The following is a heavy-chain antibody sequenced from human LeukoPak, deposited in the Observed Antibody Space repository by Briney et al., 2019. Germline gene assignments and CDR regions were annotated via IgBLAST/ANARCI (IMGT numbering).Heavy chain of an antibody. CDR2: ISWNSGSI. J-gene: IGHJ4*02. Sequence: GGSLRLSCAASGFTFDDYAMHWVRQAPGKGLEWVSGISWNSGSIGYADSVKGRFTISRDNAKNSLYLQMNSLRAEDTALYYCAKAPTYYCGSGSPRSYFDYWGQGTLVTVSS. D-gene: IGHD3-10*01. CDR1: GFTFDDYA. V-gene: IGHV3-9*01. CDR3: AKAPTYYCGSGSPRSYFDY.